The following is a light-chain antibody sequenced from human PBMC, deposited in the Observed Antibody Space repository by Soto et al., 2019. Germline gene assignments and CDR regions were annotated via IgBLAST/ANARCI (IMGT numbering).Light chain of an antibody. CDR2: GAS. J-gene: IGKJ2*01. CDR3: QQYNEYLYT. CDR1: QSVSSN. V-gene: IGKV3-15*01. Sequence: EIVMTQSPATLSVSPGERATLSCRASQSVSSNLAWYQQKPGQAPRLLIYGASTRATGIPARFSGSGSGTEFTLTISSLQSEDFAVYFCQQYNEYLYTFGQGTKLEIK.